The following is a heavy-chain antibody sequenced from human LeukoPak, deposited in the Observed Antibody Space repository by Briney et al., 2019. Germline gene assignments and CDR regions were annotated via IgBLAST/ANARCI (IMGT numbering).Heavy chain of an antibody. CDR2: ISYDGSNK. CDR3: AKLSSSSGADFDY. D-gene: IGHD6-6*01. J-gene: IGHJ4*02. Sequence: GGSLRLSCAASGFTFSSYGMHWVRQAPGKGLEWVAVISYDGSNKYYADSVKGRFTISRDNSKNTLYLQMNSLRAEDTALYYCAKLSSSSGADFDYWGQGTLVTVSS. CDR1: GFTFSSYG. V-gene: IGHV3-30*18.